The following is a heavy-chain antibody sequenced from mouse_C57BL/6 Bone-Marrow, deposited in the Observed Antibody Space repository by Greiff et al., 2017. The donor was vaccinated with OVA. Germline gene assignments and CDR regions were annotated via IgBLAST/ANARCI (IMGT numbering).Heavy chain of an antibody. CDR2: IDPENGYT. Sequence: EVQVVESGAELVRPGASVKLSCTASGFNIKDDYMHWVKQRPEQGLEWIGWIDPENGYTEYASKFQGTATITADTSSNTAYLQLSSLTSEDTAVYYCTTWGLRRAWFAYWGQGTLVTVSA. CDR1: GFNIKDDY. V-gene: IGHV14-4*01. J-gene: IGHJ3*01. CDR3: TTWGLRRAWFAY. D-gene: IGHD2-2*01.